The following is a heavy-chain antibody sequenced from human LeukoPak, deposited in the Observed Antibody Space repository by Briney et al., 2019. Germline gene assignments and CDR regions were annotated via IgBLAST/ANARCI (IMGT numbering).Heavy chain of an antibody. J-gene: IGHJ4*02. CDR1: GFTFSRYA. Sequence: AGGSLRLSCAASGFTFSRYAMSWVRQAPGKGLEWVSTISGSGGSTDYADSVKGRFTISRDNSKNTLYLQMNSLRAEDTAVYYCAKDFDNWNPIDYWGQGILVTVSS. V-gene: IGHV3-23*01. CDR3: AKDFDNWNPIDY. CDR2: ISGSGGST. D-gene: IGHD1-20*01.